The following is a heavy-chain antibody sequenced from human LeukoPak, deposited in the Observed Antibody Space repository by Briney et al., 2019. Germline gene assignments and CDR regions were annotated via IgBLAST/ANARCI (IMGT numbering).Heavy chain of an antibody. V-gene: IGHV4-59*01. CDR3: ARYIVSYPHDAFDI. CDR1: GGSISSYY. J-gene: IGHJ3*02. D-gene: IGHD1-26*01. Sequence: SETLSLTCTVSGGSISSYYWSWLRQPPGEGLEWVGYIYYSGSTSYNPSLKSRVTISVDTSKKQFSLKLSSVTAADTAFYYCARYIVSYPHDAFDIWGQGTMVTVSS. CDR2: IYYSGST.